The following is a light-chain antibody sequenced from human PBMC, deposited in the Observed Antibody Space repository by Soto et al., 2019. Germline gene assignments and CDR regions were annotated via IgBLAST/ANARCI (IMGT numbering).Light chain of an antibody. CDR3: QQYGGSPPA. V-gene: IGKV3-20*01. CDR2: GAS. J-gene: IGKJ2*01. Sequence: IVLTQSPGTLSLSPGERATLSCRASQSVSSGYLAWYQQKPGQAPRLLIYGASNRATGIPDRFSGSGSGTDFTLSISRLEPEDFAVYYCQQYGGSPPAFGQGTKLEIK. CDR1: QSVSSGY.